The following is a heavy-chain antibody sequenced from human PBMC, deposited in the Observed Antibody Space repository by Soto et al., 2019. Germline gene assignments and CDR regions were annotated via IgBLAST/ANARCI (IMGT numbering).Heavy chain of an antibody. CDR1: GYIFIANY. J-gene: IGHJ5*02. V-gene: IGHV1-2*02. D-gene: IGHD3-10*01. Sequence: QVILVQSGAEVQKPGASLKVSCKASGYIFIANYIHWVRQSPGQGLAWLGWINHHSGATNYAQKFLGRVTMSADTSASTAYMDLARLKSDDTAVYSCVRAHALGFANWFDPWGRGTLVTVSS. CDR3: VRAHALGFANWFDP. CDR2: INHHSGAT.